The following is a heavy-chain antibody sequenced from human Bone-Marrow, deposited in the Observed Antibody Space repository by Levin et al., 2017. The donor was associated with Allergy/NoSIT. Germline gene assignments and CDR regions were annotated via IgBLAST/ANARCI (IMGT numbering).Heavy chain of an antibody. CDR1: GYTFTGYY. CDR3: ARFNYYGSGSYYKLLDY. J-gene: IGHJ4*02. D-gene: IGHD3-10*01. CDR2: INPNSGGT. V-gene: IGHV1-2*06. Sequence: ASVKVSCKASGYTFTGYYMHWVRQAPGQGLEWMGRINPNSGGTNYAQKFQGRVTMTRDTSISTAYMELSRLRSDDTAVYYCARFNYYGSGSYYKLLDYWGQGTLVTVSS.